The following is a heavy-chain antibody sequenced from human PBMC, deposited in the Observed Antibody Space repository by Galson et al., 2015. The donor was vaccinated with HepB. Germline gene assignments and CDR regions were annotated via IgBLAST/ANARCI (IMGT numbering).Heavy chain of an antibody. Sequence: SVKVSCKASGYIFTNYAVYWVYQAPGQRLEWMGWVNAGNGKTKYSQNFQGRVTITRDTSANTVYMELTSLRSEDTAVYYCARGIWSGTSVAYYLDVWGLGTTVTVSS. J-gene: IGHJ6*03. D-gene: IGHD3-3*01. CDR3: ARGIWSGTSVAYYLDV. CDR2: VNAGNGKT. V-gene: IGHV1-3*01. CDR1: GYIFTNYA.